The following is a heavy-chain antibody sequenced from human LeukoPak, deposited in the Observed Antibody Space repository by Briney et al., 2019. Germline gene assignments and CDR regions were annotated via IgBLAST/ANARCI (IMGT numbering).Heavy chain of an antibody. CDR3: AREYSRSVVAGSRPDF. CDR2: MYYRGTT. Sequence: ASETLSLPCSVSGGSISSSSYHWGWIRQSPGKGLEWIGSMYYRGTTYENSSLKSRLTLSIDTSNNQFSLKLTSVTAADTAVYFCAREYSRSVVAGSRPDFWGRGLLVTVSS. D-gene: IGHD2-21*01. V-gene: IGHV4-39*02. CDR1: GGSISSSSYH. J-gene: IGHJ4*02.